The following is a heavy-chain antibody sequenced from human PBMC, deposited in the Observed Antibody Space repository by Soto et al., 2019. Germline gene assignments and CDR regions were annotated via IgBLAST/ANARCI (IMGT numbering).Heavy chain of an antibody. CDR3: ASRDPGTSVDY. D-gene: IGHD1-7*01. V-gene: IGHV4-4*02. CDR1: GGSFTSNNW. Sequence: QVQLQESGPGLVKPSGTLSLTCAVSGGSFTSNNWWTWVRQPPRQGLEWIGEIYRTGSTNYNPSLKSRVTISRDKSEIQFSLKVTSLTAADTAVYYCASRDPGTSVDYWGQGTLVTVSS. J-gene: IGHJ4*02. CDR2: IYRTGST.